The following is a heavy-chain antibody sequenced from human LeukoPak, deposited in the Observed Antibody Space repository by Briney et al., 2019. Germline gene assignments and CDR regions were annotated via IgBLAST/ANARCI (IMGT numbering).Heavy chain of an antibody. D-gene: IGHD3-9*01. Sequence: GRSRRLSCAASGFTISSYGMHWARQAPGKGLEWVAVISYDGSNKYYADSVKGRFTISRDNSKNTLYLQMNSLRAEDTAVYYCAKDSAPSELSDVLRYFGHGMDVWGQGTTVTVSS. V-gene: IGHV3-30*18. CDR2: ISYDGSNK. J-gene: IGHJ6*02. CDR1: GFTISSYG. CDR3: AKDSAPSELSDVLRYFGHGMDV.